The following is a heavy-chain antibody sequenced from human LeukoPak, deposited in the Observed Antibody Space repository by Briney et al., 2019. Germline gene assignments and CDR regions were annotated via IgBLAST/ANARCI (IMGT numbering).Heavy chain of an antibody. Sequence: GESLKISCKGSGYRFTNYWIAWVRQMPGKGLEWMGIIYPRDSDTRYSPSFQGQVTISADKSISTAYLQWSSLKASDTAMYYCASKPFYSNYGVYWGQGTLVTVSS. J-gene: IGHJ4*02. D-gene: IGHD4-11*01. CDR1: GYRFTNYW. CDR2: IYPRDSDT. CDR3: ASKPFYSNYGVY. V-gene: IGHV5-51*01.